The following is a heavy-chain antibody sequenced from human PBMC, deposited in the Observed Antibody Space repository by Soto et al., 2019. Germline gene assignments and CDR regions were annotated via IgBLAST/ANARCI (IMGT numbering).Heavy chain of an antibody. CDR1: GYTFTSYA. D-gene: IGHD2-2*01. J-gene: IGHJ4*02. Sequence: ASVKVSCKASGYTFTSYARHWVRQAPGQRLEWMGWINAGNGNTKYSQKFQGRVTMTRDTSTSTVYMELSSLRSEDTAVYYCARGTIVVVPAAMGYFDYWGQGTLVTVSS. V-gene: IGHV1-3*01. CDR3: ARGTIVVVPAAMGYFDY. CDR2: INAGNGNT.